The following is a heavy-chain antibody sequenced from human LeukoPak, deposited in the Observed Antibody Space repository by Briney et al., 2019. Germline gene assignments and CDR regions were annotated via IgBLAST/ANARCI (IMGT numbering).Heavy chain of an antibody. V-gene: IGHV4-59*01. Sequence: SETLSLTCTVSGGSISSYYWCWIRQPPGKGLDWIGYIYYSGSTNYNPSLKSRVTISVDTSKSQFSLKLSSVTAADTAVYYCARGHYYDSSGYYLGEDAFDIWGQGTMVTVSS. CDR2: IYYSGST. CDR3: ARGHYYDSSGYYLGEDAFDI. J-gene: IGHJ3*02. D-gene: IGHD3-22*01. CDR1: GGSISSYY.